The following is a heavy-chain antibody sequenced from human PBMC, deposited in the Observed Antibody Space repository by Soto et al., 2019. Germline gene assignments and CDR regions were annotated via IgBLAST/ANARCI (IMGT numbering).Heavy chain of an antibody. Sequence: ASVKVSCKASGGTFSSYAISWVRQAPGQGLEWMGGIIPIFGTANYAQKFQGRVTITADESTSTAYMELRSLRSEDTAVYHCAIKNQSAYSSSWYYNWFDPWGQGTLVTVSS. CDR1: GGTFSSYA. CDR2: IIPIFGTA. J-gene: IGHJ5*02. CDR3: AIKNQSAYSSSWYYNWFDP. D-gene: IGHD6-13*01. V-gene: IGHV1-69*13.